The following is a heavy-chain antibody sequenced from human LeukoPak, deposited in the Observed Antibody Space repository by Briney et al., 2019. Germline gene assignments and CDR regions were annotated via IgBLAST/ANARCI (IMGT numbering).Heavy chain of an antibody. Sequence: SETLSLTCTVSGGSVGSGSYYWSWIRQPPGKGLEWIGYIYYSGSTNYNPSLKSRVTISVDTSKNQFSLKLSSVTAADTAVYYCARDGPIVVVPAAIPGYYYYGMDVWGKGTTVTVSS. D-gene: IGHD2-2*01. J-gene: IGHJ6*04. V-gene: IGHV4-61*01. CDR3: ARDGPIVVVPAAIPGYYYYGMDV. CDR1: GGSVGSGSYY. CDR2: IYYSGST.